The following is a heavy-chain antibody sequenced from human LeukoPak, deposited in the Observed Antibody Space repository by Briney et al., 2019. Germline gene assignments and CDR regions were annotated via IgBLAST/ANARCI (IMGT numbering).Heavy chain of an antibody. V-gene: IGHV3-53*01. D-gene: IGHD6-19*01. CDR3: ATDGSSGWYDAFDI. J-gene: IGHJ3*02. CDR2: IYSGGST. CDR1: GCTVSSNY. Sequence: GGSLRLSCAASGCTVSSNYMRWVRQAPGKGLEWVSVIYSGGSTYYADSVKGRFTISRDNSKNTLYLQMKSLRAEDTAVFYCATDGSSGWYDAFDIWGQGTMVTVSS.